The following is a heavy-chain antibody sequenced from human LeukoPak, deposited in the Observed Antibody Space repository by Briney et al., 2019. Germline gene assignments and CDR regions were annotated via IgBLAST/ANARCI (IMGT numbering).Heavy chain of an antibody. D-gene: IGHD3-9*01. CDR1: GGSFSGYY. CDR3: ARGGGNLLPYFDPKYYYYMDV. CDR2: INHSGRT. Sequence: SETLSLTCAVYGGSFSGYYCAWIRQPPGKGLEWIGEINHSGRTNYNPSLKSRATISVDTSKRQFTLKLTSVTAADTAVYYCARGGGNLLPYFDPKYYYYMDVWGKGTTVTVSS. J-gene: IGHJ6*03. V-gene: IGHV4-34*01.